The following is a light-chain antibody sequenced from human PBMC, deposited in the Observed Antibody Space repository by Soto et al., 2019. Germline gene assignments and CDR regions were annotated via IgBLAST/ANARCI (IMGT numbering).Light chain of an antibody. Sequence: EIVLTQSPGTLSLSPGERATLSCRASQSISSSSLAWYQQKPGQAPRPLIYGASSRATGIPDRFSGSGSGTDFTLTISRLEPEDFAVYYCQQTGTFGQGTKVELK. J-gene: IGKJ1*01. CDR3: QQTGT. CDR1: QSISSSS. CDR2: GAS. V-gene: IGKV3-20*01.